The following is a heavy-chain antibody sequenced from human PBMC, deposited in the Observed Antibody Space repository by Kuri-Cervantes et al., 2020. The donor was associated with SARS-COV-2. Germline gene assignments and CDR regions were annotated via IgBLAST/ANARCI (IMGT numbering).Heavy chain of an antibody. Sequence: GESLKISCAASGFTFTDYYMSWIRLTPGKGLEWVSYITGSGSAMYHAESVKGRFTISRDNAKNSLYLQMNSLRAEDTAVYYCARADFWSGLFDSWGQGTLVTVSS. CDR1: GFTFTDYY. V-gene: IGHV3-11*04. D-gene: IGHD3-3*01. CDR3: ARADFWSGLFDS. CDR2: ITGSGSAM. J-gene: IGHJ4*02.